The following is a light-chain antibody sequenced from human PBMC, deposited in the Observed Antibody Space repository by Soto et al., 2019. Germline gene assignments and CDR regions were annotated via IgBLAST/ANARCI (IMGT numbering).Light chain of an antibody. CDR1: SSDVGGYNY. Sequence: QSVLTQPRSVSGSPGQSVTISCTGTSSDVGGYNYVSWYQQHPGKAPKLMIYDVSKRPSGVPDRFSGSKSGNTASLTISGLQAEDEADYSSCSYAGSSYVFGTGTKDTDL. CDR3: CSYAGSSYV. V-gene: IGLV2-11*01. CDR2: DVS. J-gene: IGLJ1*01.